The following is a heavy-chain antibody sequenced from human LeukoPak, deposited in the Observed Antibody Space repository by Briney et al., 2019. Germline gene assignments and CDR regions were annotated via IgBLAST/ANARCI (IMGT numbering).Heavy chain of an antibody. V-gene: IGHV4-39*07. D-gene: IGHD3-10*01. CDR3: ARDTIRGEDAFDI. Sequence: SETLSLTCTVSGGSISSSSYYWGWIRQPPGKGLEWIGSIYYSGSTYYNPSLKSRVTISVDTSKNQFSLKLSSVTAADTAVYYCARDTIRGEDAFDIWGQGTMVTVSS. J-gene: IGHJ3*02. CDR1: GGSISSSSYY. CDR2: IYYSGST.